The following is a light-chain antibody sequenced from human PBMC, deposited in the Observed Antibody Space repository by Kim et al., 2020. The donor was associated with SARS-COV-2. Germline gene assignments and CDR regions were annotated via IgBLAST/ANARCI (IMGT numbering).Light chain of an antibody. CDR1: QRISSY. Sequence: ASVGDRVTITCRASQRISSYLNWYQQKPGKAPQLLIYAASSLQSGVPSRFSGSGSGTDFTLTISSLQPEDFATYYCQQSYSTPPWSFGQGTKLEI. CDR3: QQSYSTPPWS. CDR2: AAS. J-gene: IGKJ2*04. V-gene: IGKV1-39*01.